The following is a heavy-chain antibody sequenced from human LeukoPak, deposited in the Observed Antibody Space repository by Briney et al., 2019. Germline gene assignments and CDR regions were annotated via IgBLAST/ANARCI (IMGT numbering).Heavy chain of an antibody. D-gene: IGHD1-26*01. CDR3: AKEKTGGSYQYYFDY. CDR2: ISGGGGST. CDR1: GFTFDDYA. Sequence: PGGSLRLSXAASGFTFDDYAMHWVRQAPGKGLEWVSLISGGGGSTYYADSVKGRFTISRDNSKNSLYLQMNSLRTEDTALYYCAKEKTGGSYQYYFDYWGQGTLVTVSS. V-gene: IGHV3-43*02. J-gene: IGHJ4*02.